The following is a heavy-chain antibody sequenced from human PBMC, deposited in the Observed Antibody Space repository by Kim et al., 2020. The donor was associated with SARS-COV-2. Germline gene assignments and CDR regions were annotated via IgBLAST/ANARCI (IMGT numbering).Heavy chain of an antibody. CDR3: ARGRYYYDF. V-gene: IGHV2-70*19. J-gene: IGHJ4*02. CDR2: GDK. Sequence: GDKHYCTSLKTRLTISKDTSKNQVVLTMTKMDPVDTATYYCARGRYYYDFWGQGTLVTVSS.